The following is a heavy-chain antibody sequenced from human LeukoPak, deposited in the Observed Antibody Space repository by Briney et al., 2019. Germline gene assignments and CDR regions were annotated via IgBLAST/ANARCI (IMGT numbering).Heavy chain of an antibody. CDR3: ARGVRYFVLDGFDI. CDR1: GGSISEYY. D-gene: IGHD3-9*01. J-gene: IGHJ3*02. Sequence: SETXSLTCTVSGGSISEYYWSWVRHPPGKGLEWIGYIYYSGSTNYNPSLKSRVTISVDTSKKQFSLKQSYVAAAETARYYCARGVRYFVLDGFDIWGQGTMVTVSS. CDR2: IYYSGST. V-gene: IGHV4-59*01.